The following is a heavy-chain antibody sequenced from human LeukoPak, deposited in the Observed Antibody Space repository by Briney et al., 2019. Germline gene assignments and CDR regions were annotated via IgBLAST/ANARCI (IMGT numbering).Heavy chain of an antibody. CDR3: AKDFRIGYSAHFDY. CDR2: IYENGGTT. CDR1: GFTFRSHA. J-gene: IGHJ4*02. V-gene: IGHV3-23*01. D-gene: IGHD2-21*01. Sequence: GSLRLSCVGSGFTFRSHAMSWVRQAPEKGLEFVSGIYENGGTTYYADSVKGRFSISRDNSKNTLYLQTDSLRGEDTAVYYCAKDFRIGYSAHFDYWGQGALVTVSS.